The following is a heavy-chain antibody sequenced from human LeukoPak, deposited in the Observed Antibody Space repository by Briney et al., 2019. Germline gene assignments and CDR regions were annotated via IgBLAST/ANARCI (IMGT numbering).Heavy chain of an antibody. CDR2: INWNGGST. D-gene: IGHD3-10*01. V-gene: IGHV3-20*04. J-gene: IGHJ4*02. Sequence: GGSLRLSCAASGFTFDDYGMSWVRQAPGKGLEWVSGINWNGGSTGYADSVKGRFTISRDNAKNSLYLQMNSLRAEDTALYYCAREVHYYGSGSYFPIDYWGLGTLVTVSS. CDR3: AREVHYYGSGSYFPIDY. CDR1: GFTFDDYG.